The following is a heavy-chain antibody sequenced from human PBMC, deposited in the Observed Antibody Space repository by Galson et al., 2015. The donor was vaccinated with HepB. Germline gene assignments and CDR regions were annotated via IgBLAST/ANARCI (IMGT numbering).Heavy chain of an antibody. D-gene: IGHD4-23*01. CDR3: ARDPGGLRWSNDYYYYYGMDV. CDR1: GYTFTSYD. Sequence: SVKVSCKASGYTFTSYDINWVRQATGQGLEWMGWMNPNSGNTGYAQKFQGRVTMTRNTSISTAYMELSSLRSEDTAVYYCARDPGGLRWSNDYYYYYGMDVWGQGTTVTVSS. CDR2: MNPNSGNT. J-gene: IGHJ6*02. V-gene: IGHV1-8*01.